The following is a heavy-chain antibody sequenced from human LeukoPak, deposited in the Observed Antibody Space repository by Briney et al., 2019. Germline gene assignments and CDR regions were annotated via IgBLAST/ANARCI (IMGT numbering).Heavy chain of an antibody. CDR1: AFTFSIYA. V-gene: IGHV3-23*01. D-gene: IGHD5-12*01. J-gene: IGHJ4*02. CDR2: ISGSGGST. Sequence: GGSLRLSCAASAFTFSIYAMSWVRQAPGKGLGWVSTISGSGGSTHYADSVKGRFTISRDNSKNTLYLQMNSLRAEDTAVYYCAILSGYESGYWGQGTLVTVSS. CDR3: AILSGYESGY.